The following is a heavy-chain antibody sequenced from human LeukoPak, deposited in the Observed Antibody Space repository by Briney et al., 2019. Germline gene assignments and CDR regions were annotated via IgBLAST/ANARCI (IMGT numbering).Heavy chain of an antibody. CDR1: GFTFSSYG. J-gene: IGHJ4*02. Sequence: PGGSLRLSCAASGFTFSSYGMHWVRQAPGKGLEWVAVIWYDGSNKYYADSVKGRFTISRDNSKNTLHLQMNSLRAEDTAVYYCARSASGSYYNGPDYWGQGTLVTVSS. V-gene: IGHV3-33*01. CDR3: ARSASGSYYNGPDY. D-gene: IGHD3-10*01. CDR2: IWYDGSNK.